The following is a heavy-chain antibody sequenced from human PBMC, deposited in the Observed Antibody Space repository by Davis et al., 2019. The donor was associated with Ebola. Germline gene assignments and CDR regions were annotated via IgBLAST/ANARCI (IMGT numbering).Heavy chain of an antibody. CDR1: GYTFTNYA. CDR3: ARGYDFWSGYSLYYYYGMDV. V-gene: IGHV1-18*04. CDR2: ISTYNGNT. J-gene: IGHJ6*02. D-gene: IGHD3-3*01. Sequence: ASVKVSCKASGYTFTNYAISWVRQAPGQGLEWMGWISTYNGNTNYAQKLQGRVTMTTDTSTSTAYMELRSLRSDDTAVYYCARGYDFWSGYSLYYYYGMDVWGQGTTVTVSS.